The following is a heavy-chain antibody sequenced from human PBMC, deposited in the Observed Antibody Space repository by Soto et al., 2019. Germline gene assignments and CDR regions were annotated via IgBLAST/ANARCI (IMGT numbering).Heavy chain of an antibody. J-gene: IGHJ6*02. CDR1: GGTFSSYA. CDR3: ARDSGDCSGGSCYHYGMDV. CDR2: IIPIFGTA. D-gene: IGHD2-15*01. V-gene: IGHV1-69*12. Sequence: QVQLVQSGAEVKKPGSSVKVSCKASGGTFSSYAISWVRQAPGQGLEWMGGIIPIFGTANYAQKFQGRVTITADESTSTAYMELCSLRSEDTAVYYCARDSGDCSGGSCYHYGMDVWGQGTTVTVSS.